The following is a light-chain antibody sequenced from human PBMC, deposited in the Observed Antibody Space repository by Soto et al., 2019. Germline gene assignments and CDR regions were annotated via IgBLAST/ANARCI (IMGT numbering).Light chain of an antibody. J-gene: IGKJ4*01. CDR2: ATS. V-gene: IGKV1-9*01. CDR3: QQYNNSPLT. Sequence: IPLTQSPSSLSASVGDRVIITCRASQGISSYLAWYQQKPGKAPKSLIYATSTLQDGVPSRFSGNGSETEFTLTISSLQSEDIATYYCQQYNNSPLTFGGGTKVDI. CDR1: QGISSY.